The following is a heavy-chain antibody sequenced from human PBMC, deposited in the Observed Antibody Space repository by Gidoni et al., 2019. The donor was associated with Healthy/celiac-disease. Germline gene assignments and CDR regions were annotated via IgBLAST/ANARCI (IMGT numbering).Heavy chain of an antibody. CDR3: AKDTEWLEYWYFDL. V-gene: IGHV3-9*01. CDR2: INRNSGSI. D-gene: IGHD6-19*01. J-gene: IGHJ2*01. CDR1: AFTFDDYA. Sequence: EVQLVEYGGGLVQPVRSLRLSCAASAFTFDDYAMHWVRPAPGKGLEWVSGINRNSGSIGYAGSVKGRFTISRDNAKNSLYLQMNSLRADDTALYYCAKDTEWLEYWYFDLWGRGTLVTVSS.